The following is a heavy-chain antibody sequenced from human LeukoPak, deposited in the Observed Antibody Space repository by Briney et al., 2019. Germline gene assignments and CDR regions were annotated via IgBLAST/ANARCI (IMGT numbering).Heavy chain of an antibody. D-gene: IGHD2-21*01. CDR1: GGSFSGYY. CDR2: INHSEST. Sequence: SETLSLTCAVYGGSFSGYYWSWIRQPPGKGLEWIGEINHSESTNYNPSLKSRVTISVDTSKNQFSLKLSSVTAADTAVYYCARSYSSPGYYYYMDVWGKGTTVTVSS. V-gene: IGHV4-34*01. J-gene: IGHJ6*03. CDR3: ARSYSSPGYYYYMDV.